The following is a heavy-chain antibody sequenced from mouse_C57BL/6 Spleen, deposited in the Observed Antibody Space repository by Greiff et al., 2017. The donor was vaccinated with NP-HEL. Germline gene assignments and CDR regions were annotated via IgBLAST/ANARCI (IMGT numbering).Heavy chain of an antibody. V-gene: IGHV5-6*01. J-gene: IGHJ1*03. CDR2: ISSGGSYT. CDR3: ARHGSSVYWYFDV. Sequence: EMKLMESGGDLVKPGGSLKLSCAASGFTFSSYGMSWVRQTPDKRLEWVATISSGGSYTYYPDSVKGRFTISRDNAKNTLYLQMSSLKSEDTAMYYCARHGSSVYWYFDVWGTGTTVTVSS. D-gene: IGHD1-1*01. CDR1: GFTFSSYG.